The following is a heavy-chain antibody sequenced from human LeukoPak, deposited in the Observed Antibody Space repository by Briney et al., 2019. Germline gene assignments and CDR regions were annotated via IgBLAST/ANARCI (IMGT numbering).Heavy chain of an antibody. CDR1: GGSISSGGYY. J-gene: IGHJ6*02. Sequence: SETLSLTCTVSGGSISSGGYYWSWIRQHPGKGLEWIGYIYYSGSTYYNPSPKSRVTISVDTANNQFSLKLSSVTAADTAVYYCARDVRYFDWSYYYGMDVWGQGTTVTVSS. CDR2: IYYSGST. CDR3: ARDVRYFDWSYYYGMDV. V-gene: IGHV4-31*03. D-gene: IGHD3-9*01.